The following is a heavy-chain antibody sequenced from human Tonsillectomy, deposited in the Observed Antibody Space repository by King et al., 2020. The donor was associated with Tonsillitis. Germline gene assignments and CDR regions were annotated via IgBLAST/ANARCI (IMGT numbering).Heavy chain of an antibody. J-gene: IGHJ3*02. V-gene: IGHV3-66*01. CDR1: GFIVSNNY. CDR2: IDNGGST. CDR3: ARVLDGFDI. Sequence: EVQLVESGGGLVQPGGSLRLSCAASGFIVSNNYMNWVRQAPGKGLEWVSVIDNGGSTYYADSVKGRFTISRDNSENTLGLQMNSLRVEDTAVYYCARVLDGFDIWGQGTMVTVSS.